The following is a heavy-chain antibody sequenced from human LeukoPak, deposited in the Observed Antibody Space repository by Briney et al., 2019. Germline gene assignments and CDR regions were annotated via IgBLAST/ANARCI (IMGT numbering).Heavy chain of an antibody. CDR1: GGTFSSYA. CDR2: IIPIFGTA. D-gene: IGHD4-17*01. V-gene: IGHV1-69*05. J-gene: IGHJ4*02. Sequence: GASVKVSCKASGGTFSSYAISWVRQAPGQGLERMGGIIPIFGTANYAQKFQGRVTITTDESTSTAYMELSSLRSEDTAVYYCARLPQEYGDYEWSGGSYFDYWGQGTLVTVSS. CDR3: ARLPQEYGDYEWSGGSYFDY.